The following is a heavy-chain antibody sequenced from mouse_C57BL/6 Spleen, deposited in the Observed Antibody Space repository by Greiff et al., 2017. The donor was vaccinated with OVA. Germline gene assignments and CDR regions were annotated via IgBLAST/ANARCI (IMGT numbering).Heavy chain of an antibody. J-gene: IGHJ4*01. V-gene: IGHV1-26*01. Sequence: EVQLQQSGPELVKPGASVKISCKASGYTFTDYYMNWVKQSHGKSLEWIGDINPNNGGTSYNQKFKGKATLTVDKSSSTAYMELRSLTSEDSAVYDCARSGLLRSSYAMDYWGQGTSVTVSS. D-gene: IGHD1-1*01. CDR3: ARSGLLRSSYAMDY. CDR1: GYTFTDYY. CDR2: INPNNGGT.